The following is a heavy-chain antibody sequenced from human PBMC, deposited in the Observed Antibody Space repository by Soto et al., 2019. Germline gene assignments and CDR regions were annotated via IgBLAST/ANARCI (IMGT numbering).Heavy chain of an antibody. CDR3: AGGGFTGPYYFAY. V-gene: IGHV3-72*01. CDR1: GFTLSDYY. J-gene: IGHJ4*02. Sequence: EVQLVESGGGLVQPGGSLRLSCAASGFTLSDYYMDWVRQAPGKGLEWVGRSRNKANSYTTEYAASVKGRFTISRDDSKNSLYLQMNSLKTEDTAVYYCAGGGFTGPYYFAYWGQGTLVTVSS. CDR2: SRNKANSYTT. D-gene: IGHD5-12*01.